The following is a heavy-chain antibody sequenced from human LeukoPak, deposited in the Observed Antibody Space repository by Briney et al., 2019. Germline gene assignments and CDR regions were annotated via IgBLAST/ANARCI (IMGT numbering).Heavy chain of an antibody. V-gene: IGHV4-4*02. CDR2: IYQNGNT. D-gene: IGHD3-10*01. J-gene: IGHJ4*02. Sequence: SETLSLTCDVFCDSISSSYWWSWVRQSPEKGLEWIGEIYQNGNTNYNPSLKSRVTVSIAKSKNQFSLNLSSVTAADTAVYFCARRDLWFGFFDYWGQGTLVTVSS. CDR1: CDSISSSYW. CDR3: ARRDLWFGFFDY.